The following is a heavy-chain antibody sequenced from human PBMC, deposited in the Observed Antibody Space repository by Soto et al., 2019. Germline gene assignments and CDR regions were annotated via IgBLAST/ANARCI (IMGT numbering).Heavy chain of an antibody. D-gene: IGHD3-10*01. CDR2: IYWNDDK. Sequence: SGPTLVNPTQTLTLTCTFSGFSLSTSGVGVGWIRQPPGKALEWLALIYWNDDKRYSPSLKSRLTITKDTSKNQVVLTMTTMDRVDTAAYYCAHSSVLSYGRSLFGMVRGVTIGHFDYWGQGTLVNVSS. CDR1: GFSLSTSGVG. V-gene: IGHV2-5*01. CDR3: AHSSVLSYGRSLFGMVRGVTIGHFDY. J-gene: IGHJ4*02.